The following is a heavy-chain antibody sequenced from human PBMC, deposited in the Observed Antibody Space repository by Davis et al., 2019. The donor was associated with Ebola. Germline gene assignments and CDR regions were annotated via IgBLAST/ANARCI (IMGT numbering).Heavy chain of an antibody. D-gene: IGHD2-2*01. Sequence: GESLKISCAASGFSFSTYGMHWVRQAPGKGLEWVANIKQDGSEKYYVDSVKGRFTISRENSKNTLYLQMNSLRAEDTAVYYCAKSCNTASCYQSPNSYWGQGTLVTVSS. V-gene: IGHV3-7*03. J-gene: IGHJ4*02. CDR2: IKQDGSEK. CDR1: GFSFSTYG. CDR3: AKSCNTASCYQSPNSY.